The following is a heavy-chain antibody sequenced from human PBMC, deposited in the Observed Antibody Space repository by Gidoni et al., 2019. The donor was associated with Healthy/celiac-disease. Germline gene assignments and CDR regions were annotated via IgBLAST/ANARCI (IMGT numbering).Heavy chain of an antibody. V-gene: IGHV1-18*01. Sequence: QVQLVQSGAEVKKPGASVKVSCQASGYTFTNYGISWVRQAPGQGLEWMGWISAYNANTNYAQKLQGRVTMTTDTSTSTAYMELRSLRSDDTAVYYCARDLPYYYDTSGYYYDNQEDYWGQGTLVTVSS. J-gene: IGHJ4*02. CDR2: ISAYNANT. CDR3: ARDLPYYYDTSGYYYDNQEDY. CDR1: GYTFTNYG. D-gene: IGHD3-22*01.